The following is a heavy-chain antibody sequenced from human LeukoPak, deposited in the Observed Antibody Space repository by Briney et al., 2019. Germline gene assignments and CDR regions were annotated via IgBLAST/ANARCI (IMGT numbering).Heavy chain of an antibody. CDR1: GFTFSDAW. Sequence: GGSLRLSCAASGFTFSDAWISWVRQAPGKGLEWVSSISSSSSYIYYADSVKGRFTISRDNAKNSLYLQMNSLRAEDTAVYYCARADWDTAMIDYWGQGTLVTVSS. CDR2: ISSSSSYI. CDR3: ARADWDTAMIDY. V-gene: IGHV3-21*01. D-gene: IGHD5-18*01. J-gene: IGHJ4*02.